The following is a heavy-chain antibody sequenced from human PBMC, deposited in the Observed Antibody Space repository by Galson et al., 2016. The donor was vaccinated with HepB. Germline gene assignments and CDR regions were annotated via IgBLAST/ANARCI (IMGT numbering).Heavy chain of an antibody. V-gene: IGHV3-30-3*01. CDR2: ISSDGSNQ. J-gene: IGHJ6*04. CDR3: VQGSTEPAV. CDR1: GFTFSTSA. Sequence: SLRLSCAASGFTFSTSAVHWVRQAPGKGLEWVAVISSDGSNQFYADSVTGRFTISRDNSKNTLSLQMTGLRAEDTAVYYCVQGSTEPAVWGKGTTVIVSS. D-gene: IGHD6-13*01.